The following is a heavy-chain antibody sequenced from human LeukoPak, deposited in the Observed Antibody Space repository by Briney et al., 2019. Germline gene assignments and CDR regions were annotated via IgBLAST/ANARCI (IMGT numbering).Heavy chain of an antibody. D-gene: IGHD2-15*01. Sequence: ASVNVSCKVSGYTLTELSMHWVRQAPGKGLGWMGGFDPEDGETIYAQKFQGRVTMTEDTSTDTAYMELSSLRSEDTAVYYCATDAPSTYCSGGSCYSVWGQGTLVTVSS. CDR3: ATDAPSTYCSGGSCYSV. V-gene: IGHV1-24*01. CDR2: FDPEDGET. CDR1: GYTLTELS. J-gene: IGHJ4*02.